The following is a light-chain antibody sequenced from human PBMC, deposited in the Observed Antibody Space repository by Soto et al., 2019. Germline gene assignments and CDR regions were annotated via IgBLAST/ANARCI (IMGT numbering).Light chain of an antibody. CDR1: SSNIGSNS. V-gene: IGLV1-44*01. CDR3: AAWDDSLNGRVV. CDR2: TDN. J-gene: IGLJ2*01. Sequence: QSVLTQPPSASGTPGQRVTSSCSGGSSNIGSNSVSWYQQLPGTAPKLLIYTDNQRPSGVPDRFSGSKSGTSASLAISGLQSEDEADYYCAAWDDSLNGRVVFGGGTKLTVL.